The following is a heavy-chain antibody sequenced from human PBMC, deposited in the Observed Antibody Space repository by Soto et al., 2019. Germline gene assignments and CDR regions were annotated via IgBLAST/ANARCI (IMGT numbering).Heavy chain of an antibody. V-gene: IGHV3-33*01. J-gene: IGHJ6*02. CDR3: ARGRYGMDV. CDR2: IWSDVSNK. Sequence: WSLRLSCAASGFTVSSYAMHGVRQAPGKGLEWVAVIWSDVSNKYYADSVKGRFTISRDNSKNRLYLQMNSLRIEDTAVYNSARGRYGMDVWGRGTTVTVSS. CDR1: GFTVSSYA.